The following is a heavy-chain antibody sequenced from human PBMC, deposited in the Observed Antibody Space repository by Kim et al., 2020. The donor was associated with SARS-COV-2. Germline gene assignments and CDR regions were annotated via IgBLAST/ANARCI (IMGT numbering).Heavy chain of an antibody. CDR1: DDSFKSFY. D-gene: IGHD6-25*01. V-gene: IGHV4-59*01. CDR2: IYYTGVT. J-gene: IGHJ4*02. CDR3: ARCPRGRGTGPFDY. Sequence: SETLSLTCSVSDDSFKSFYWSWIRQPPGKGLEWIGSIYYTGVTKHNPSLKSRPTISLDTSRSQFSLKLMSVTSADTAMYYCARCPRGRGTGPFDYLVQG.